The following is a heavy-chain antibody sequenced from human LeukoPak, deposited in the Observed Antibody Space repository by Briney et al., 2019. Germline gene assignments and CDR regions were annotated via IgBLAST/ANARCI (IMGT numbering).Heavy chain of an antibody. J-gene: IGHJ4*02. CDR2: ISGTGSST. CDR1: GFTFGNYA. Sequence: GGSLRLSCEASGFTFGNYAMNWVRQAPGKGLEWVSTISGTGSSTYYADSAKGRFTISRDNSKNTLYLQMNSLRAEDTAVYYCAKGADIVVVPAAIVPTYFDYWGQGTLVTVS. V-gene: IGHV3-23*01. CDR3: AKGADIVVVPAAIVPTYFDY. D-gene: IGHD2-2*01.